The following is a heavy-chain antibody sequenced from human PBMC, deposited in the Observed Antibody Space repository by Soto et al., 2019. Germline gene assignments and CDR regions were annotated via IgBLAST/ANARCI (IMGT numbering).Heavy chain of an antibody. J-gene: IGHJ4*02. Sequence: ASVKVSCKASGYTFTSYGISWVRQAPGQGLEWMGWISAYNGNTNYAQKLQGRVTMTTDTPTSTAYMELRSLRSDDTAVYYCARSNTYYDILTGYEFDYWGQGTLVTVSS. CDR2: ISAYNGNT. D-gene: IGHD3-9*01. CDR1: GYTFTSYG. V-gene: IGHV1-18*01. CDR3: ARSNTYYDILTGYEFDY.